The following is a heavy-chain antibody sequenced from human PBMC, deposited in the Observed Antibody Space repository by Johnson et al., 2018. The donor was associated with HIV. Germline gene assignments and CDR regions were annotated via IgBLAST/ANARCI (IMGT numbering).Heavy chain of an antibody. CDR2: LRNKANSYTT. Sequence: VLLVESGGGLVQPGESLRLSCAASGFTVSNNYMHWVRQAPGKGLEWVGRLRNKANSYTTEYAAAVQRRVTILRYDSKNSLYLQMNSLKTEDTAVYYCAKEMEGYYGSGKGDAFDIWGQGTMVTVSS. V-gene: IGHV3-72*01. CDR3: AKEMEGYYGSGKGDAFDI. D-gene: IGHD3-10*01. CDR1: GFTVSNNY. J-gene: IGHJ3*02.